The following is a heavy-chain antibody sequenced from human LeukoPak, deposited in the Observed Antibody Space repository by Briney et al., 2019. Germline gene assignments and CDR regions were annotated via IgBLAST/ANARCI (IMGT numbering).Heavy chain of an antibody. CDR2: IYYTGST. J-gene: IGHJ5*02. D-gene: IGHD7-27*01. CDR1: GGSITTYY. V-gene: IGHV4-59*08. CDR3: ARHYSITGGRLSGYWLDP. Sequence: SETLSLTCTVSGGSITTYYWSWVRQPPGKGLEWIAYIYYTGSTNYNPSLKSRVTLSVDTSKNQVSLKLSSVTAADTAVYYYARHYSITGGRLSGYWLDPWGQGTLVTVSS.